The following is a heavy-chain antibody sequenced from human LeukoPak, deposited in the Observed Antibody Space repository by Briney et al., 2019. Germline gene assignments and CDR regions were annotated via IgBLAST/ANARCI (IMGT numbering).Heavy chain of an antibody. Sequence: KTSETLSLTCTVSGGSISDYYWSWIRQPAGKGLEWIGRIYSSGSTNFNPSLESRLIMSVDTSKNQFSLRLTSVTAADTAVYYCAGGESASVVRFDCWGQGTLVTVSS. CDR1: GGSISDYY. J-gene: IGHJ4*02. CDR3: AGGESASVVRFDC. V-gene: IGHV4-4*07. D-gene: IGHD3-10*01. CDR2: IYSSGST.